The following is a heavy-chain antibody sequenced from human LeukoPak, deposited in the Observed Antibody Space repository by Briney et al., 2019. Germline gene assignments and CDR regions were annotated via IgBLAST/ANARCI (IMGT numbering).Heavy chain of an antibody. CDR1: GFTFSSYS. Sequence: PGGSLRLSCAASGFTFSSYSMNWVRQAPGKGLEWVSYISSSSTTIYYADSMRGRFTISRDNTKNSLYLQMNSLRAEDTAVYYCARRAMVTNNWFDPWGQGTLVTVSS. V-gene: IGHV3-48*04. CDR3: ARRAMVTNNWFDP. J-gene: IGHJ5*02. D-gene: IGHD4/OR15-4a*01. CDR2: ISSSSTTI.